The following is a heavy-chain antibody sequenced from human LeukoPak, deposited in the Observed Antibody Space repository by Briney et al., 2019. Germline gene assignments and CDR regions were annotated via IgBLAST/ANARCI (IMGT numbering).Heavy chain of an antibody. V-gene: IGHV4-4*02. CDR1: GGSISSSNW. CDR3: ARITGRGYCTSSSCRGAWLDP. D-gene: IGHD2-2*01. J-gene: IGHJ5*02. Sequence: SGTLSLTCAVSGGSISSSNWWSWVRQPPGKGLEWIGEIYHSGSTNYNPSLKSRVTISVDKSNNQFSLKLSSVTAADTAVYYCARITGRGYCTSSSCRGAWLDPRGQGTLVTVSS. CDR2: IYHSGST.